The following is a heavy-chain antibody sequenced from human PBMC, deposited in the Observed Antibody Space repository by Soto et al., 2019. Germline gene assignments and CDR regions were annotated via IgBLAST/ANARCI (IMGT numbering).Heavy chain of an antibody. CDR2: IIPILGIA. D-gene: IGHD3-10*01. V-gene: IGHV1-69*04. Sequence: GASVKVSCKASGGTFSSYTISWVRQAPGQGLEWMGRIIPILGIANYAQKFQGRVTITADKSTSTAYMEMSSLRSEDTAVYYCAREDRVRGVIIMDVWGKGTTVTVSS. CDR3: AREDRVRGVIIMDV. J-gene: IGHJ6*04. CDR1: GGTFSSYT.